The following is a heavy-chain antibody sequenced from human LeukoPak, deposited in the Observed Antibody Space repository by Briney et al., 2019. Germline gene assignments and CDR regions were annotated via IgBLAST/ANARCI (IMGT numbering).Heavy chain of an antibody. CDR2: ISGTGVTT. CDR3: AAAEYSSSSGGY. J-gene: IGHJ4*02. CDR1: GFTFSSYS. D-gene: IGHD6-6*01. Sequence: GGSLRLSCAASGFTFSSYSMSWVRQAPGKGLEWVSAISGTGVTTYYADSVKGRFTISRDNAKNSLYLQMNSLRVEDTAVYYCAAAEYSSSSGGYWGQGTLVTVSS. V-gene: IGHV3-23*01.